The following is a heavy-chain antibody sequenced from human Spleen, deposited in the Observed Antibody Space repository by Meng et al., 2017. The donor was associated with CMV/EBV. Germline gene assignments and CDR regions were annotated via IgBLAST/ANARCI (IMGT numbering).Heavy chain of an antibody. CDR3: ASSPRRGYSYGFFDY. CDR2: ISYDGSNK. D-gene: IGHD5-18*01. J-gene: IGHJ4*02. CDR1: GFTFSSYA. V-gene: IGHV3-30*04. Sequence: SGFTFSSYAMHWFRQAPGKGLEWVAVISYDGSNKYYADSVKGRFTISRDNSKNTLYLQMNSLRAEDTAVYYCASSPRRGYSYGFFDYWGQGTLVTVSS.